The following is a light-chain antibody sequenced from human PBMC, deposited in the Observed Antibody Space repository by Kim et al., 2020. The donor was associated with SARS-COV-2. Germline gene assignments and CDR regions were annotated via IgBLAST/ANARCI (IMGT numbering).Light chain of an antibody. V-gene: IGLV2-14*04. Sequence: GQSITLSCTGNSSDVGGYNYVSWYQQHPGKAPKLMIYDVSKRPSGVSNRFSGSKSGNTASLTISGLQAEDEAHYYCSSYTSSSTWVFGGGTQLTVL. CDR2: DVS. CDR3: SSYTSSSTWV. CDR1: SSDVGGYNY. J-gene: IGLJ3*02.